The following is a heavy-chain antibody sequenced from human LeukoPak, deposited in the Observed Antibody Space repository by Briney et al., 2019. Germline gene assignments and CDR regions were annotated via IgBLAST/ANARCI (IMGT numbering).Heavy chain of an antibody. CDR2: IYWNDDK. Sequence: ESGPTLAKPTQPLTLTCTFSGFSLSTRGVSVCWIRQPPAKALEWLTIIYWNDDKRYSPSLKSRLTITKDTSKNQVVLTMTNMDPVDTATYYCAHRRSGWYPYDYWGQGTLDTVSS. CDR3: AHRRSGWYPYDY. D-gene: IGHD6-19*01. J-gene: IGHJ4*02. CDR1: GFSLSTRGVS. V-gene: IGHV2-5*01.